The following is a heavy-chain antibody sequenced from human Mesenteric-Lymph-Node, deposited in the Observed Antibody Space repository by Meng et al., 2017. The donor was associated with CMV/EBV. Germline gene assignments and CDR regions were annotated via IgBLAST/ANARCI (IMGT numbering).Heavy chain of an antibody. D-gene: IGHD3-10*01. CDR1: GGSISSSSYY. Sequence: GSLRLSCTVSGGSISSSSYYWGWIRQPPGKGLEWLGHIYYTGGSHYNPPLKSRVTISVDTSKNEFSLKVSSVTAADMAVYYCARYSITMDRGYYYGMDVWGQGTTVTVSS. CDR2: IYYTGGS. J-gene: IGHJ6*02. CDR3: ARYSITMDRGYYYGMDV. V-gene: IGHV4-39*01.